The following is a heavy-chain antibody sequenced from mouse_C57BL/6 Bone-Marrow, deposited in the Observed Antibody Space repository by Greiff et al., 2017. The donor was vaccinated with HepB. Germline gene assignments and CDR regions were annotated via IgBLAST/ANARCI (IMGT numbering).Heavy chain of an antibody. V-gene: IGHV1-76*01. CDR3: ARGLFSWFAY. D-gene: IGHD1-1*01. J-gene: IGHJ3*01. CDR1: GYTFTDYY. Sequence: QVQLKESGAELVRPGASVKLSCKASGYTFTDYYINWVKQRPGQGLEWIARIYPGSGNTYYNEKFKGKATLTAEKSSSTAYMQLSSLTSEDSAVYFCARGLFSWFAYWGQGTLVTVSA. CDR2: IYPGSGNT.